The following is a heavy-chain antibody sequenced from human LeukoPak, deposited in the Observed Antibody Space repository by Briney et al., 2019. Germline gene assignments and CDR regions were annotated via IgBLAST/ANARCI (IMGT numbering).Heavy chain of an antibody. Sequence: PSETLSLTCSVSGVSVSGGSYWGWIRQPPGKTLEWIGHFYYGGNIDYNPSLNSRVTISVDTSRNQFSLRLSSVTTADTAMYYCARKPNFYGLDVWGQGTTVTVSS. CDR1: GVSVSGGSY. CDR2: FYYGGNI. V-gene: IGHV4-61*08. CDR3: ARKPNFYGLDV. J-gene: IGHJ6*02.